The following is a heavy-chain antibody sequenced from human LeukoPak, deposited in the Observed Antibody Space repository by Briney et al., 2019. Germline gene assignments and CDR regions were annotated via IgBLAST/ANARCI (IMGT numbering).Heavy chain of an antibody. CDR1: GYTFTGYY. Sequence: ASVTVSCKASGYTFTGYYMHWVRQAPGQGLEWMGWINPNSGGTNYAQKFQGRVTMTRNTSISTAYMEVSRLRSDDTVEYYCARDGESMVRKFVYWGQGTLVTVSS. J-gene: IGHJ4*02. CDR2: INPNSGGT. V-gene: IGHV1-2*02. D-gene: IGHD3-10*01. CDR3: ARDGESMVRKFVY.